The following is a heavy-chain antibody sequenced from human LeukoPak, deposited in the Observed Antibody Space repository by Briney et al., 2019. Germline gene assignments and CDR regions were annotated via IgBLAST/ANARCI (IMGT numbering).Heavy chain of an antibody. J-gene: IGHJ5*02. V-gene: IGHV1-24*01. D-gene: IGHD5-12*01. CDR3: ATTASNSGYDLGWFDP. CDR1: GYTLTELS. CDR2: FDPEDGET. Sequence: ASVKVSCKASGYTLTELSMHWVRQAPGKGLEWMGGFDPEDGETIYAQKFQGRVTMTEDTSTDTAYMELSSLRSEDTAVYYCATTASNSGYDLGWFDPWGQGTLVTVSS.